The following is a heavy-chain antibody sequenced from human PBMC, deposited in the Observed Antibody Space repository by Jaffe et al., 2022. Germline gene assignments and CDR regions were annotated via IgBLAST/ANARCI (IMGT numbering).Heavy chain of an antibody. CDR3: ASGGVWTYYDILTGYYSLPGAFDI. CDR2: IYHSGST. CDR1: GYSISSGYY. Sequence: QVQLQESGPGLVKPSETLSLTCAVSGYSISSGYYWGWIRQPPGKGLEWIGSIYHSGSTYYNPSLKSRVTISVDTSKNQFSLKLSSVTAADTAVYYCASGGVWTYYDILTGYYSLPGAFDIWGQGTMVTVSS. V-gene: IGHV4-38-2*01. D-gene: IGHD3-9*01. J-gene: IGHJ3*02.